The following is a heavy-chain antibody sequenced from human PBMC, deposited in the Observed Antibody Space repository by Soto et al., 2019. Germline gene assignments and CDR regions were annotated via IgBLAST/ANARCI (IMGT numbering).Heavy chain of an antibody. Sequence: EVQLLESGGGLVQPGGSLRLSCAASGLTFKPYDMNWVRQAPGKGLEWVSGVTGSGSSTYYADSVKGRFTISRDNSKNTLYLQMSSLTAEDTAVYYCATRLLRGQGTLVTVSS. J-gene: IGHJ4*02. CDR3: ATRLL. CDR1: GLTFKPYD. V-gene: IGHV3-23*01. CDR2: VTGSGSST.